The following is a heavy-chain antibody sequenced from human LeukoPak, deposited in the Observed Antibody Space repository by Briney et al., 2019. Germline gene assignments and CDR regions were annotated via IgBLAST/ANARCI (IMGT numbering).Heavy chain of an antibody. J-gene: IGHJ6*03. Sequence: ASVKVSCKASGYTFTSYYLHWVRQAPGQGLEWMGIINPSGGSTSYAQKFQGRVTMTRDMSTSTAYMELSSLRSEDTAVYYCARGSDYYYDSSGEYYYYMDVWGKGTTVTVSS. V-gene: IGHV1-46*01. CDR2: INPSGGST. CDR1: GYTFTSYY. CDR3: ARGSDYYYDSSGEYYYYMDV. D-gene: IGHD3-22*01.